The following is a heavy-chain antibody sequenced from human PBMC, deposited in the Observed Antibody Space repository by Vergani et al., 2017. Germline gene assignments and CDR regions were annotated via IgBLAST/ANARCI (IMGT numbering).Heavy chain of an antibody. V-gene: IGHV4-31*02. CDR1: GGSITTGGSY. J-gene: IGHJ4*02. CDR2: FYYSGKT. D-gene: IGHD3-3*01. CDR3: AXLPSWSGYFAIDS. Sequence: QVQLQESGPGLVKPSQTLSLTCTVSGGSITTGGSYWNWIRQRPGKGLEWIGHFYYSGKTNYNPTLESRVSISVDTSTNQVSLRLNSVTAADTAVYFCAXLPSWSGYFAIDSWGQGILVTVSS.